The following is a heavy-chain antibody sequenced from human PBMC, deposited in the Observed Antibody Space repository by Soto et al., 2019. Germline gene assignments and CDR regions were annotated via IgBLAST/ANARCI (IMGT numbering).Heavy chain of an antibody. CDR3: AREAIRAHDAFDI. CDR2: IIPILGIA. CDR1: GGTFSSYT. Sequence: ASVKVSCKASGGTFSSYTISWVRQAPGQGLEWMGRIIPILGIANYAQKFQGRVTITADKSTSTAYMELSSLRSEDTAVYYCAREAIRAHDAFDIWGQGTTVTVSS. V-gene: IGHV1-69*04. J-gene: IGHJ3*02. D-gene: IGHD3-10*01.